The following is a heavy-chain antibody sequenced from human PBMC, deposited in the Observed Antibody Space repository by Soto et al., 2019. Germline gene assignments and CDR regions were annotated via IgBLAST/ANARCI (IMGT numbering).Heavy chain of an antibody. D-gene: IGHD3-16*01. CDR3: ARDRRSAVGGGIYYYYGMEC. J-gene: IGHJ6*02. V-gene: IGHV1-69*13. Sequence: SAKVSCKASGGTFSSYAISWVRQAPGQGLEWMGGIIPIFGTANYAQKFQGRVTITADESTSTAYMELSSLRSEDTAVYYCARDRRSAVGGGIYYYYGMECWGQGHTV. CDR2: IIPIFGTA. CDR1: GGTFSSYA.